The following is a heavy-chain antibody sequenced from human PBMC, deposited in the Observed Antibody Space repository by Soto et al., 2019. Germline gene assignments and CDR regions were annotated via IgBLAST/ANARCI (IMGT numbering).Heavy chain of an antibody. J-gene: IGHJ6*02. CDR2: SNPNSGGT. CDR1: GYTFTGYY. V-gene: IGHV1-2*04. Sequence: ASVKVSCKASGYTFTGYYMHWVRQAPGQGLEWMGWSNPNSGGTNYAQKFQGWVTMTRDTSISKAYMELSRLRSDDTSVYYCARDNSSSSYYYYGMDVWGQGTTVTVSS. D-gene: IGHD6-6*01. CDR3: ARDNSSSSYYYYGMDV.